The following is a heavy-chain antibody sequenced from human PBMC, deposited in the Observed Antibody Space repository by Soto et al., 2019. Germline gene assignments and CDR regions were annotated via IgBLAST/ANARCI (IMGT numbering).Heavy chain of an antibody. Sequence: QLQLQESGPRLVKPSETLSLTGSVSGGSISSSSYSWGWSRQPPGEGLEWIGTIYYSGSTHYNPSLEGRVAISADTPNNQLSLRLSSVTAADTAVYYCGRQPGHCGSTTCFGYYSVDVWGQGTTVTVS. CDR2: IYYSGST. D-gene: IGHD2-2*01. CDR3: GRQPGHCGSTTCFGYYSVDV. V-gene: IGHV4-39*01. CDR1: GGSISSSSYS. J-gene: IGHJ6*02.